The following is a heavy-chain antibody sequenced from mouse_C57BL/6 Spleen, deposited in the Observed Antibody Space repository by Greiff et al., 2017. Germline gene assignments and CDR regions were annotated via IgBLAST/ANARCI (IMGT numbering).Heavy chain of an antibody. V-gene: IGHV1-58*01. CDR2: LYIENGYT. J-gene: IGHJ2*01. CDR3: ERDGTKVGATPYDFDY. D-gene: IGHD1-1*01. Sequence: VQLQQSGAELVRPGSSVTMSCKTSGYSFTTYGINWVQHRPGQGLAWLCYLYIENGYTEYNEQFKGKDTLTSDTSSSPAYMQLSSLTSEDSAIYFCERDGTKVGATPYDFDYWGQGTTLTVAS. CDR1: GYSFTTYG.